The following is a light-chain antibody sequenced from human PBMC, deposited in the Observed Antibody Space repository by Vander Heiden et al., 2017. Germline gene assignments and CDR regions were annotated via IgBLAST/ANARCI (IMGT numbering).Light chain of an antibody. CDR3: QQYNNWLWT. V-gene: IGKV3-15*01. Sequence: EIVMTQSPPTLSVSPGERATPSCRASQRLSNNLAWYQQKPGQPPRLLIYGASTRATGIPARFSGSGSGTEFTLTISSLQSEDFAVYYCQQYNNWLWTFGQGTKVEVK. J-gene: IGKJ1*01. CDR1: QRLSNN. CDR2: GAS.